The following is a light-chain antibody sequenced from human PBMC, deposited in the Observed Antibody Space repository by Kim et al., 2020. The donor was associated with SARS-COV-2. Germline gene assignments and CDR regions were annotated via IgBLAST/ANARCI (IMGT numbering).Light chain of an antibody. V-gene: IGLV3-1*01. CDR1: KLGDKY. Sequence: SVSPGQTASITCSGDKLGDKYGCWYQQKPGQSPVLVIYQDSKRPSGIPERFSGSNYGNTATLTISGTQAMDEADYYCQAWDSSTGVFGGGTKLTVL. CDR3: QAWDSSTGV. J-gene: IGLJ3*02. CDR2: QDS.